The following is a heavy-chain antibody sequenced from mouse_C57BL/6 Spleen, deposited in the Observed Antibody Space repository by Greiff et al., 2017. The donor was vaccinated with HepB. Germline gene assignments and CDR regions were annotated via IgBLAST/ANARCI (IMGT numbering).Heavy chain of an antibody. J-gene: IGHJ2*01. Sequence: QVQLQQPGAELVKPGASVKLSCKASGYTFTSYWMHWVKQRPGQGLEWIGMIHPNSGSTNYNEKFKSKAPLTVDKSSSTAYMQLSSLTSEDSAVYYCARQGGYYGNLNYFDYWGQGTTLTVSS. CDR2: IHPNSGST. D-gene: IGHD2-1*01. V-gene: IGHV1-64*01. CDR3: ARQGGYYGNLNYFDY. CDR1: GYTFTSYW.